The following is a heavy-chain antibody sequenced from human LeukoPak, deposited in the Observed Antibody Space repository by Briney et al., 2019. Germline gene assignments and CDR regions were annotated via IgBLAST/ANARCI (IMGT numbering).Heavy chain of an antibody. CDR1: GITFSSHA. V-gene: IGHV3-23*01. J-gene: IGHJ4*02. CDR2: ISGSGGST. D-gene: IGHD3-10*01. CDR3: PKDYRASSRLN. Sequence: PGGSLRLSCAASGITFSSHAMSWVRQAPGKGLEWVSVISGSGGSTYYADSVKGRFTISRDNSKNTMYLQMNSLRAEDTAVYYWPKDYRASSRLNWGQGPLVTVPS.